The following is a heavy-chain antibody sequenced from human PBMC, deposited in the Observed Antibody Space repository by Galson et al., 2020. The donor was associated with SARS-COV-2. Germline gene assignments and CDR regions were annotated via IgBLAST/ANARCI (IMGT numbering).Heavy chain of an antibody. J-gene: IGHJ3*02. CDR2: IYYSGST. Sequence: ETSETLSLTCTVSGGSISSSSYYWGWIRPPPGKGLEWIGSIYYSGSTYYNPSLKSRVTISVDTSKNQFSLKLSSVTAADTAVYYCARRRDIVGIKYAVDIWGQGATFIVSA. CDR3: ARRRDIVGIKYAVDI. CDR1: GGSISSSSYY. V-gene: IGHV4-39*01. D-gene: IGHD5-12*01.